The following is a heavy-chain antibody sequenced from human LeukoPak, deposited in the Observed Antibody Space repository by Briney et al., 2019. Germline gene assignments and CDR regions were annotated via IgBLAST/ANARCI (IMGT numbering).Heavy chain of an antibody. CDR1: GFTFSSYG. D-gene: IGHD3-10*01. V-gene: IGHV3-23*01. CDR3: AKVTYYYGSGSYYND. Sequence: GGTLSLSCAAAGFTFSSYGMSWVRQAAGKGLEWVTAISGSGGSTYYADSVKGRFTISRDNSKNTLYLQMNSLRAEDTAVYYCAKVTYYYGSGSYYNDWGQGTLVTVSS. J-gene: IGHJ4*02. CDR2: ISGSGGST.